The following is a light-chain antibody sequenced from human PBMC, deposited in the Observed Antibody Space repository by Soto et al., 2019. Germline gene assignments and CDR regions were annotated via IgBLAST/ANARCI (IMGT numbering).Light chain of an antibody. J-gene: IGKJ1*01. CDR1: QGISTY. CDR3: QNYNAAPWT. Sequence: DIQMTQSPSSLSASVGARFTITCRQSQGISTYLVWYQQKQGTIPKLLIFAASTLQSGVPSRFSGSGSGTDFALSISSLQPEDVATYYCQNYNAAPWTFGQGTKVEIK. CDR2: AAS. V-gene: IGKV1-27*01.